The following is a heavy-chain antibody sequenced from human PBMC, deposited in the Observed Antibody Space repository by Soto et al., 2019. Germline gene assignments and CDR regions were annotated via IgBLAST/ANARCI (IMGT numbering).Heavy chain of an antibody. D-gene: IGHD3-10*01. CDR1: GGSISSDF. CDR2: ISISGST. CDR3: ARSHMGTYGSGSYYTGEYFQH. Sequence: SETLSLTCAVSGGSISSDFWSWIRQPPGKGLEWIGYISISGSTNYSPSLKSRVTISVDTSKNQFSLKLSSVTAADTAVYYCARSHMGTYGSGSYYTGEYFQHWGQGTLVTVSS. J-gene: IGHJ1*01. V-gene: IGHV4-4*08.